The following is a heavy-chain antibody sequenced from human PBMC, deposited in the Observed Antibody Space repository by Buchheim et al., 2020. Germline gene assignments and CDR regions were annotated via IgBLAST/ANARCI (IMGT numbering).Heavy chain of an antibody. Sequence: EVQLLESGGGLVQPGGSLRLSCAASGFTFSSYAMSWVRQAPGKGLEWVSAISGSGGSTYYADSVKGRFTISRDNSKNTLYLQMNSLRAEDKAVYYCAKDTPLETYYYDRSGYLFDYWGQGTL. CDR2: ISGSGGST. CDR1: GFTFSSYA. J-gene: IGHJ4*02. CDR3: AKDTPLETYYYDRSGYLFDY. V-gene: IGHV3-23*01. D-gene: IGHD3-22*01.